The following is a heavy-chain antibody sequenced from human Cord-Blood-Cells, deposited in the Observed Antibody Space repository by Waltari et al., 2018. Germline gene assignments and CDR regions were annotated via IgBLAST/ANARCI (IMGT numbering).Heavy chain of an antibody. Sequence: QVQLVQSGAAAKKPGASVKVSCKASGYTFTSYAMHCVRQAPGERLEWMGWINAGNGNTKYAQKFQGRVTITRDTSASTAYMELSSLRSEDTAVYYCARGSYSSSSWYFDLWGRGTLVTVSS. J-gene: IGHJ2*01. CDR1: GYTFTSYA. CDR2: INAGNGNT. D-gene: IGHD6-6*01. CDR3: ARGSYSSSSWYFDL. V-gene: IGHV1-3*01.